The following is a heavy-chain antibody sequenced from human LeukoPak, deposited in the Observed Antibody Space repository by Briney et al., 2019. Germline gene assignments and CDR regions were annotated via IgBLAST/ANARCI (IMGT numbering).Heavy chain of an antibody. D-gene: IGHD3-10*01. J-gene: IGHJ4*02. V-gene: IGHV1-18*01. Sequence: ASVKVSCKASGYTFTSYGISWVRQAPGQGLEWMGWISAYNGNSNYAQKFQGRVTMTTDTSTSTGYMELRSLRSDDTAVYYCARWFGESTLHFDYWGQGTLVTVSS. CDR3: ARWFGESTLHFDY. CDR2: ISAYNGNS. CDR1: GYTFTSYG.